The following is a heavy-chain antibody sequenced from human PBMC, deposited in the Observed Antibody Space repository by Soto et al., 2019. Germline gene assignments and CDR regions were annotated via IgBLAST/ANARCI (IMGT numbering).Heavy chain of an antibody. Sequence: QVQLQESGPGLVQPSGTLSLTRAVSGGSISSTNWWSWVRQSPGKGLEWIGEIYHNGSPDYNPSLKSRVTISVDKSKNHVFLKLTSVTAADTAMYFCGRWLGTSYGMDVWGQGTAVNVSS. CDR1: GGSISSTNW. CDR2: IYHNGSP. CDR3: GRWLGTSYGMDV. D-gene: IGHD3-10*01. J-gene: IGHJ6*02. V-gene: IGHV4-4*02.